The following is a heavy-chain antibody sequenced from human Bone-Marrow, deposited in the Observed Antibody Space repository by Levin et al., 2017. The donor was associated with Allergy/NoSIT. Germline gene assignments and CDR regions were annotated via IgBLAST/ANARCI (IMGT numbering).Heavy chain of an antibody. Sequence: ETLSLTCAASGFTFRNYAMHWVRQAPGKGPEYVAAISSNGVDTYYADSVRGRSTISRDNSRNTLFLQMDSLRPEDMATYYCAREGAPCSGTACYLFDFWGLGILVTVSS. CDR1: GFTFRNYA. CDR2: ISSNGVDT. V-gene: IGHV3-64*02. J-gene: IGHJ4*02. CDR3: AREGAPCSGTACYLFDF. D-gene: IGHD2-15*01.